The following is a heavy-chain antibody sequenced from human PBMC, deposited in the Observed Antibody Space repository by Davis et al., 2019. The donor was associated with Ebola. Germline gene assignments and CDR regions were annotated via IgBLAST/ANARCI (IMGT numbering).Heavy chain of an antibody. CDR2: IYYSGST. V-gene: IGHV4-39*07. CDR3: AREWVLWGRFDP. Sequence: SETLSLTCTVSGGSISSSSYYWGWIRQPPGKGLEWIGSIYYSGSTNYNPSLKSRVTISVDTSKNQFSLKLSSVTAADTAVYYCAREWVLWGRFDPWGQGTLVTVSS. D-gene: IGHD3-16*01. CDR1: GGSISSSSYY. J-gene: IGHJ5*02.